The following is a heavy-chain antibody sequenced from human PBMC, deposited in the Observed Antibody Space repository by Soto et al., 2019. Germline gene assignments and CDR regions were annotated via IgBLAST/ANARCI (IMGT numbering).Heavy chain of an antibody. V-gene: IGHV3-23*01. CDR2: ISGSGGTI. Sequence: EVQVLESGGGLVQPGGSLRLSCVASGFTFSDFAMSWVRQAPGKGLEWVSSISGSGGTIYYADSVKGRFTISRDNSNNPLYRQRHGLRADATAVYFCAKLRGSGWYFHYWGQGTLVAVSS. CDR3: AKLRGSGWYFHY. CDR1: GFTFSDFA. D-gene: IGHD6-19*01. J-gene: IGHJ4*02.